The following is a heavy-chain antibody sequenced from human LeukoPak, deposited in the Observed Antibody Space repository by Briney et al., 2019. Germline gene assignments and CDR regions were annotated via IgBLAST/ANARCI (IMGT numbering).Heavy chain of an antibody. CDR2: IIPIFGTA. V-gene: IGHV1-69*13. CDR3: ARSRDDILTGYIYYYYMDV. CDR1: GGTFSSYA. J-gene: IGHJ6*03. Sequence: SVKVSCKASGGTFSSYAISWVRQAPGQGLEWMGGIIPIFGTANYAQKFQGRVTVTADESTSTAYMELSSLRSEDTAVYYCARSRDDILTGYIYYYYMDVWGKGTTVTVSS. D-gene: IGHD3-9*01.